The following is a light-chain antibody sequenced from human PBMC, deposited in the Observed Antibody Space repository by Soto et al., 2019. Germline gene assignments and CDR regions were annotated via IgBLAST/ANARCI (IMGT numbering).Light chain of an antibody. Sequence: QSALTQPASVSGSPGQSITISCTGTSSDVGDYNYVSWYQQHPGKAPKLMIYEVSNRPSGVSNRFSASKSGNTASLTISGLQAEDEADYYCSSYTSSSLRVFGTGTKLTVL. V-gene: IGLV2-14*01. CDR1: SSDVGDYNY. CDR3: SSYTSSSLRV. CDR2: EVS. J-gene: IGLJ1*01.